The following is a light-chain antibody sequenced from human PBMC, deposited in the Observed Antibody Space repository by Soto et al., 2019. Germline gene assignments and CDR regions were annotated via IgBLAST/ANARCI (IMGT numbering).Light chain of an antibody. CDR1: QSVDANF. Sequence: EIVVTQSPDTLSLSPGERATLFCRASQSVDANFLAWFQQKPGQAPRLLIYGASTRATGIPERFSGIGSGTDITLNISRVEPEDFAMYYCQQYSDSPLTFGPGTRVDIK. J-gene: IGKJ3*01. CDR2: GAS. CDR3: QQYSDSPLT. V-gene: IGKV3-20*01.